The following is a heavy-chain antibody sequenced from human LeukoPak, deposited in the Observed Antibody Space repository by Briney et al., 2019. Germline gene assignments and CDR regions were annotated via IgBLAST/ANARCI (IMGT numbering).Heavy chain of an antibody. CDR2: IIGSGGST. V-gene: IGHV3-23*01. CDR1: GFTFSSFA. Sequence: GGCLRLSCTTSGFTFSSFAMSWVRQAPGKGLEWVSGIIGSGGSTYYADSVKGRFTISRDNTKNTLYLQMDNLRDEATAVYYCEKDGENFDFWSGYQGDYFDYWGQGTLVTVSS. D-gene: IGHD3-3*01. CDR3: EKDGENFDFWSGYQGDYFDY. J-gene: IGHJ4*02.